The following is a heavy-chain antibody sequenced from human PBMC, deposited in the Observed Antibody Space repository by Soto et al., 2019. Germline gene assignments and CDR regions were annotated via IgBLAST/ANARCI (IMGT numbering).Heavy chain of an antibody. V-gene: IGHV4-34*01. CDR1: GGSFSGYY. Sequence: PSETLSLTCAVYGGSFSGYYWTWIRQPPGTGLEWIGEINHSGSTNYNPSLKSRVTISVDTSKNQFSLKLTSVTAADTAVYYCGRVVLYCSGGSCYRTRLDYWGQGTLVTVSS. CDR2: INHSGST. D-gene: IGHD2-15*01. J-gene: IGHJ4*02. CDR3: GRVVLYCSGGSCYRTRLDY.